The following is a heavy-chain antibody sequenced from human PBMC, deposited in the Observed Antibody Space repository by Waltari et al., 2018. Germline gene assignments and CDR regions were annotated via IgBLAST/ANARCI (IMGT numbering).Heavy chain of an antibody. Sequence: QVHLQQWGAGLLKPSETLSLTCAVYGGPFSGYYWAWLRQPPGKGPEWIGGINRGGNINPTPSLKSRGIMSVDTSKNQVFLKLTSVTAADTAVYYCARAEQGGSAVGPDFQHWGQGTLVTVSS. D-gene: IGHD1-26*01. CDR2: INRGGNI. CDR3: ARAEQGGSAVGPDFQH. CDR1: GGPFSGYY. J-gene: IGHJ1*01. V-gene: IGHV4-34*01.